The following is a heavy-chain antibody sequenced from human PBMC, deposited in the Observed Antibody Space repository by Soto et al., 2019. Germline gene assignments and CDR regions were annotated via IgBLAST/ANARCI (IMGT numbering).Heavy chain of an antibody. CDR2: IKSKTDGGTT. D-gene: IGHD3-10*01. J-gene: IGHJ6*02. CDR1: GFTFSNAW. CDR3: TRPLWFGDGPYYYYGMDV. V-gene: IGHV3-15*01. Sequence: EVQLVESGGGLVKPGGSLRLSCAASGFTFSNAWMSWVRQAPGKGLEWVGRIKSKTDGGTTDYAAHVKGRFTISRDDSKNPLYLQMNSLKTEDTAVYYCTRPLWFGDGPYYYYGMDVWGQGTTVTVSS.